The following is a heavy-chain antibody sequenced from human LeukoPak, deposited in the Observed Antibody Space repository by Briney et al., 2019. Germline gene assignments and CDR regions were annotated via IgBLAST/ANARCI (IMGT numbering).Heavy chain of an antibody. CDR2: INHSGST. J-gene: IGHJ6*03. V-gene: IGHV4-34*01. CDR1: GGSFSGYY. Sequence: SETLSLTCAVYGGSFSGYYWSWIRQPPGKGLEWIGEINHSGSTNYNPSLKSRVTISVDTSKNQFSLKLSSVTAADTAVYYCARRRLRYFDWLEGDYYYYYMDVWGKGTTVTISS. CDR3: ARRRLRYFDWLEGDYYYYYMDV. D-gene: IGHD3-9*01.